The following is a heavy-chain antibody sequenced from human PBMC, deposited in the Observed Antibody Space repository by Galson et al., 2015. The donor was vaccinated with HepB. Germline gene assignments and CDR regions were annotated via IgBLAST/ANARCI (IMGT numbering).Heavy chain of an antibody. Sequence: TLSLTCTVSGGSISSYYWSWIRQPPGKGLEWIGYIYYSGSTNYNPSLKSRVTISVDTSKNQFSLKLSSVTAADTAVYYCARDQLGYSSSWSPWSYYYYGMDVWGQGTTVTVSS. CDR2: IYYSGST. J-gene: IGHJ6*02. CDR3: ARDQLGYSSSWSPWSYYYYGMDV. V-gene: IGHV4-59*12. D-gene: IGHD6-13*01. CDR1: GGSISSYY.